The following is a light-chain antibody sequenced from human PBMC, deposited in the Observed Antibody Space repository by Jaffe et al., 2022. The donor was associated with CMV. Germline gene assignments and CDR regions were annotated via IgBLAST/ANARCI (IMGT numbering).Light chain of an antibody. J-gene: IGKJ2*01. V-gene: IGKV1-39*01. CDR2: TAS. Sequence: DIQMTQSPSSLSASVGDRVTITCRASQSIGSSVSWYQQKPGKAPDLLIYTASSLQSGVPSGFSGSGSGTDFTLTVSSLQVEDFATYYCQQTLSPPYTFGQGTKLEIK. CDR3: QQTLSPPYT. CDR1: QSIGSS.